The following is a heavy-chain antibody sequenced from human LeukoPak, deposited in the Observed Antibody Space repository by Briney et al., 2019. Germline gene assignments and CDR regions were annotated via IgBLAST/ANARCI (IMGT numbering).Heavy chain of an antibody. V-gene: IGHV1-2*06. Sequence: GASVKVSCKASGYTFTGYYMHWVRQAPGQGLEWMGRINPNSGGTIYAQKFQGRVTMTRDTSISTAYMELSRLRSDDTAVYYCARDPYCSGGSCYSDGWFDPWGQGTLVTVSS. D-gene: IGHD2-15*01. J-gene: IGHJ5*02. CDR3: ARDPYCSGGSCYSDGWFDP. CDR2: INPNSGGT. CDR1: GYTFTGYY.